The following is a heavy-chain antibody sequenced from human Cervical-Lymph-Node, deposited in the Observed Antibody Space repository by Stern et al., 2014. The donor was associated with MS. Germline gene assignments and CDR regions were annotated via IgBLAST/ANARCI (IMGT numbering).Heavy chain of an antibody. CDR1: GYTFTSYG. J-gene: IGHJ4*02. CDR2: ISAYNGHT. V-gene: IGHV1-18*04. CDR3: ARGALPSSGWRMGYGY. Sequence: VQLVQSGAEVKKPGASVKVSCKASGYTFTSYGISWGRQAPGQGLEGMGWISAYNGHTNYAQQLKGSHTMNTDTSTSTAYMELRSLRSDDTAVYYCARGALPSSGWRMGYGYWGQGTLVTVSS. D-gene: IGHD6-19*01.